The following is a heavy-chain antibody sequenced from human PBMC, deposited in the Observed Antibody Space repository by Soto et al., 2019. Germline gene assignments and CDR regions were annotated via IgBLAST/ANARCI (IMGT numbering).Heavy chain of an antibody. Sequence: LRLSCAASGFAFSFSSMNWFRQAPGKGLEWVSSISRSSDYIYYADSVKGRFTVSRDNARNTLYLQMNSLRPEDTAVYYCARDGSGWSRDCWGQGTLVTSPQ. CDR3: ARDGSGWSRDC. D-gene: IGHD6-19*01. CDR2: ISRSSDYI. J-gene: IGHJ4*02. V-gene: IGHV3-21*01. CDR1: GFAFSFSS.